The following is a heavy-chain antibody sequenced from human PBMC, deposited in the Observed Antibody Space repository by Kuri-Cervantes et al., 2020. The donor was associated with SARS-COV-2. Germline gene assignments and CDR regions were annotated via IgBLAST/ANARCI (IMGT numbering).Heavy chain of an antibody. CDR2: INTNTGNP. V-gene: IGHV7-4-1*02. CDR3: ARDKLGSYPYYYYYYMDV. Sequence: ASVKVSCKASGYTFTSYAMNWVRQAPGQGLEWMGWINTNTGNPTYAQGFTGRFVFSLDTSVSTAYLQINSLKAEDTAVYYCARDKLGSYPYYYYYYMDVWGKGTTVTVSS. D-gene: IGHD1-26*01. CDR1: GYTFTSYA. J-gene: IGHJ6*03.